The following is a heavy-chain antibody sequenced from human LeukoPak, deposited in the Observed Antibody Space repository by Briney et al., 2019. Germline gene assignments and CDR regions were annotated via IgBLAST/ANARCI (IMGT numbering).Heavy chain of an antibody. CDR1: GAFISSYY. D-gene: IGHD2-2*01. CDR2: IYTSGST. CDR3: ARSQSLGYCSTTSCPLDY. Sequence: SETLSLTCTVSGAFISSYYWSWIRQPAGKGLEWIGRIYTSGSTNYNPSLKSRVTMSVDTSKNQFSLKLSSVTAADTAVYYCARSQSLGYCSTTSCPLDYWGHGTLVTVSS. V-gene: IGHV4-4*07. J-gene: IGHJ4*01.